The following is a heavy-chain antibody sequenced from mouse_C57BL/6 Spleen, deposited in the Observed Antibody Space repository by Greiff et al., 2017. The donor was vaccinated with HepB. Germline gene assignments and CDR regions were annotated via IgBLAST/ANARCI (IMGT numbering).Heavy chain of an antibody. CDR3: ARSRRGYGVFAY. CDR1: GFNIKDYY. Sequence: EVQLQQSGAELVKPGASVKLSCTASGFNIKDYYMHWVKQRTEQGLEWIGRIDPEDGETKYAPKSQGKATITADTSSNTAYRHLSSLTSEDTAVDYCARSRRGYGVFAYWGQGTLVTVSA. CDR2: IDPEDGET. J-gene: IGHJ3*01. D-gene: IGHD2-2*01. V-gene: IGHV14-2*01.